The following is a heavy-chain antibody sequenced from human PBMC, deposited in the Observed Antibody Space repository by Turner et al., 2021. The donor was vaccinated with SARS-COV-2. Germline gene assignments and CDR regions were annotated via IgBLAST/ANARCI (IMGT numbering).Heavy chain of an antibody. D-gene: IGHD4-17*01. V-gene: IGHV1-69-2*01. Sequence: EVQLVQSGSAVKKPGATAKISCTASGSSFTDFYMHCVQQAPGKGLEWMGLVDPEDGETIYAEKFQGRVTITADTSTDTAYMELSSLRSEDTAVYYCATLGVGLPPPTRGALWGQGTLVTVSS. CDR1: GSSFTDFY. CDR3: ATLGVGLPPPTRGAL. CDR2: VDPEDGET. J-gene: IGHJ4*02.